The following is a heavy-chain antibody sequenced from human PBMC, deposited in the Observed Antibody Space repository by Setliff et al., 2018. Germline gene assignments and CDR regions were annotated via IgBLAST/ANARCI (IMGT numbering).Heavy chain of an antibody. Sequence: SETLSLTCTVSGGSISSNYWSWVRQPPGKGLEWIGYIYTSGSTNYDPSLKSRGTISVDTSRNQFSLKLSSVTAADTAVYYCVRVEAGYCSSTSCYVVGAFDIWGQGTMVTVS. CDR1: GGSISSNY. J-gene: IGHJ3*02. CDR2: IYTSGST. D-gene: IGHD2-2*03. V-gene: IGHV4-4*08. CDR3: VRVEAGYCSSTSCYVVGAFDI.